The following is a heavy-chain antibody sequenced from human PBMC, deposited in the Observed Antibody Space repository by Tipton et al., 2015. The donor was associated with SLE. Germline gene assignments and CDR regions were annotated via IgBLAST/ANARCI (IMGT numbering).Heavy chain of an antibody. CDR1: GGSMSSGGYS. D-gene: IGHD2-21*01. Sequence: TLSLTCAVSGGSMSSGGYSWSWIRQAPGKGLEWIGYIFHTGSTYYNPSLSSRVTMSVDRSQNQFFLKLTSVTAADTAVYYCASDCGGDCSPMEYFQYWGQGALVTVSS. V-gene: IGHV4-30-2*01. J-gene: IGHJ1*01. CDR2: IFHTGST. CDR3: ASDCGGDCSPMEYFQY.